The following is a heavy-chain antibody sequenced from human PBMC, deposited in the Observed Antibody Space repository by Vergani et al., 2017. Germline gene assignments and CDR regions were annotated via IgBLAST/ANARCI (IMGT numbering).Heavy chain of an antibody. CDR1: GYSIISRSCY. V-gene: IGHV4-39*01. CDR2: IYNSGNG. Sequence: QMQLQESGPGLVKASETLSLTGTVSGYSIISRSCYWGWIRQPPGKGLEWIGSIYNSGNGDSSSSLKSRVTISADTSKNQFSLRLTSVTAADTAVYYCASGKYYSDSTSHFRGRYFDVWGRGTLVTVPS. J-gene: IGHJ2*01. D-gene: IGHD3-16*01. CDR3: ASGKYYSDSTSHFRGRYFDV.